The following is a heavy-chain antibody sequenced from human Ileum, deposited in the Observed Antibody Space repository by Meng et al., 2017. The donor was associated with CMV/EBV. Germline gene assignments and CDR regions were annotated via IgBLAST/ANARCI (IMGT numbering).Heavy chain of an antibody. CDR2: IYYSGST. D-gene: IGHD2-2*01. CDR1: GGSISSSSYY. V-gene: IGHV4-39*07. CDR3: ARDLMDCSSTSCSYYFDY. J-gene: IGHJ4*02. Sequence: GSLRLSCTVSGGSISSSSYYWGWIRQPPGKGLEWIGSIYYSGSTYYNPSLKSRVTISVDTSKNQFSLKLSSVTAADTAVYYCARDLMDCSSTSCSYYFDYWGQGTLVTVS.